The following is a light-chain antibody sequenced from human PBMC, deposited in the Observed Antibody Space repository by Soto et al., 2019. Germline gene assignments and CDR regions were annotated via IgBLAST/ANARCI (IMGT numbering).Light chain of an antibody. Sequence: EIPLTQSPATLSSSPGERATLTCRASQTISSRLAWYQQKPGKAPRLLISDASTRATGIPARFSGSGSGTQFTLTISSLQSEDFAVYYCQQRNNWPPGITFGQGTRRRL. CDR2: DAS. CDR1: QTISSR. J-gene: IGKJ5*01. V-gene: IGKV3-15*01. CDR3: QQRNNWPPGIT.